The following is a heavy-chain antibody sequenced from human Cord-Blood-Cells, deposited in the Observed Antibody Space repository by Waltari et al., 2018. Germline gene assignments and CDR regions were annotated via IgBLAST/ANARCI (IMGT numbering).Heavy chain of an antibody. CDR1: GSTFSSYG. J-gene: IGHJ4*02. V-gene: IGHV3-30*03. CDR2: ISYDGSNK. Sequence: QVQLVESGGGVVQPGGSLRLSCAASGSTFSSYGMHWVRQAPGKGLEWVAVISYDGSNKYYADSVKGRFTISRDNSKNTLYLQMNSLRAEDTAVYYCTYFDYWGQGTLVTVSS. CDR3: TYFDY.